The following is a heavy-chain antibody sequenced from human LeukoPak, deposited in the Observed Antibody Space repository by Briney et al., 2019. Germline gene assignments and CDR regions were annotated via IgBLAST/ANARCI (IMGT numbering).Heavy chain of an antibody. CDR3: AKTLISGWDPYDY. J-gene: IGHJ4*02. CDR2: ISGSGGST. D-gene: IGHD6-19*01. CDR1: GFTFSSYA. V-gene: IGHV3-23*01. Sequence: PGGSLRLSCAASGFTFSSYAMSWVRRAPGKGLEWVSAISGSGGSTHYADSVKGRFTISRDNSKNTLYLQMNSLRAEDTAVYYCAKTLISGWDPYDYWGQGTLVTVSS.